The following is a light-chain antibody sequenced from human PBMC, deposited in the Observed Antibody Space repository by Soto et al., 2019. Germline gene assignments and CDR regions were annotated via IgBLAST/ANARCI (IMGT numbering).Light chain of an antibody. Sequence: ALAQPASVSGSPGQSITISCTGTSSDVGGYNYVSWYQQHPGKAPKLMIYEVSNRPSGVSNRFSGSKSGNTASLTISGLQAEDEADYYCSSYTSSSTPLYVFGTGTKVTVL. CDR1: SSDVGGYNY. CDR3: SSYTSSSTPLYV. V-gene: IGLV2-14*01. CDR2: EVS. J-gene: IGLJ1*01.